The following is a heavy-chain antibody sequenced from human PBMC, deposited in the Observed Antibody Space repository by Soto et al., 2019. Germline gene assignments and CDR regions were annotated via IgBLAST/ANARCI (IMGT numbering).Heavy chain of an antibody. V-gene: IGHV1-2*04. D-gene: IGHD2-15*01. CDR3: AREGRYCSGGSCYGRMNYYYYGMDV. CDR1: GYTFTGYY. J-gene: IGHJ6*02. CDR2: INPNSGGT. Sequence: GASVKVSCKASGYTFTGYYMHWVRQAPGQGLEWMGWINPNSGGTNYAQKFQGWVTMTRDTSISTAYMELSRLRSDDTAVYYCAREGRYCSGGSCYGRMNYYYYGMDVWGQGTTVTVS.